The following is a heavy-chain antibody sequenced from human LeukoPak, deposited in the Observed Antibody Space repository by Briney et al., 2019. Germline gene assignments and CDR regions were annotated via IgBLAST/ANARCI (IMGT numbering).Heavy chain of an antibody. CDR3: AREGGKTGTTTFDY. D-gene: IGHD1-1*01. CDR1: GFTFSSYA. CDR2: ISYDGSNK. J-gene: IGHJ4*02. V-gene: IGHV3-30-3*01. Sequence: AGGSLRLSCAASGFTFSSYAMHWVRQAPGKGLEWVAVISYDGSNKYYADSVKGRFTISRDNSKNTLYLQMNSLRAEDTAVYYCAREGGKTGTTTFDYWGQGTLVTVSS.